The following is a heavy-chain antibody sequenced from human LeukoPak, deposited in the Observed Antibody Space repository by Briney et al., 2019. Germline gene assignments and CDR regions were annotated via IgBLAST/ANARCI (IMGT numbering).Heavy chain of an antibody. D-gene: IGHD2-2*01. J-gene: IGHJ5*02. CDR1: GGTFSSYA. CDR2: IIPIFGTA. CDR3: AIDPEDCSSTSCWNWFDP. Sequence: SVKVSCKASGGTFSSYAISWVRQAPGQGLEWMGGIIPIFGTANYAQKFQGRVTITADESTSTAYRELSSLRSEDTAVYHFAIDPEDCSSTSCWNWFDPLRQGTLVTVSS. V-gene: IGHV1-69*13.